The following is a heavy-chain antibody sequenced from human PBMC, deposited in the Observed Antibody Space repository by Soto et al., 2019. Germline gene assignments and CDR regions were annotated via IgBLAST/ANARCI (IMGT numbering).Heavy chain of an antibody. J-gene: IGHJ5*02. CDR3: AICPPGEDFWSGYRGNWFDP. D-gene: IGHD3-3*01. CDR1: GGSISSYY. Sequence: SETLSLTCTVSGGSISSYYWSWIRQPPGKGLEWIGYIYYSGSTNYNPSLKSRVTISVDTSKNQFSLKLSSVTAADTAVYYCAICPPGEDFWSGYRGNWFDPWGQGSMVTVS. CDR2: IYYSGST. V-gene: IGHV4-59*01.